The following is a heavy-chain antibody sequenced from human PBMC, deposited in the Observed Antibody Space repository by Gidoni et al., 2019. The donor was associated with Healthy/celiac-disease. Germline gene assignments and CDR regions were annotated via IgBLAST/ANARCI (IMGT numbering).Heavy chain of an antibody. CDR1: GGSISSSSYY. Sequence: QLQLQESGPGLVKPSETLSLTCTVSGGSISSSSYYWGWIRQPPGKGLEWIGSIYYSGSTYYNPSLKSRVTISVDTSKNQFSLKLSSVTAADTAVYYCARQTGGYSSGWYHHYGMDVWGQGTTVTVSS. J-gene: IGHJ6*02. CDR3: ARQTGGYSSGWYHHYGMDV. D-gene: IGHD6-19*01. CDR2: IYYSGST. V-gene: IGHV4-39*01.